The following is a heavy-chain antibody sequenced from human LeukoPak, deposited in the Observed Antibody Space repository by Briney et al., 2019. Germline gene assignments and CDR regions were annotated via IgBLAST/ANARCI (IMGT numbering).Heavy chain of an antibody. V-gene: IGHV1-24*01. CDR2: FDPEDGET. D-gene: IGHD1-26*01. J-gene: IGHJ5*02. Sequence: ASVKVSCKVSGYTLTELSMHWVRQAPGKGLEWMGGFDPEDGETIYAQKFQGRVTMTEDTSTDTAYMELSRLRSDDTAVYYCARPPRVGAILWWFDPWGQGTLVTVSS. CDR3: ARPPRVGAILWWFDP. CDR1: GYTLTELS.